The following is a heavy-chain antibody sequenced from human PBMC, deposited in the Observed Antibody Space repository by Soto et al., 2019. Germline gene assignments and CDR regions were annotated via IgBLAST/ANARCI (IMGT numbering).Heavy chain of an antibody. CDR3: AREPTMVRGGWFDP. D-gene: IGHD3-10*01. V-gene: IGHV1-69*01. J-gene: IGHJ5*02. CDR2: LILIFGTA. Sequence: QVQLVQSGAEVKKTGSSVKVSCKASGGTFSSYAISWVRQAPGQGLEWMGGLILIFGTANSAQKFKGRVTITADESTSTAYMELSSLRSEDTAVYYWAREPTMVRGGWFDPWGQGTLVTVSS. CDR1: GGTFSSYA.